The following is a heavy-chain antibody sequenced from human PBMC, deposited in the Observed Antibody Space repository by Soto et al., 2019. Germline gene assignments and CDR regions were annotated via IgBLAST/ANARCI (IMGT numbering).Heavy chain of an antibody. Sequence: QVQLRESGPGLVKPSQTLSLTCTVSGGSINSGGYYWNWIRQHPGKGLEWIGYMYYSGSTYYNPFLRSRVIISADTSENHFSLKLSSVTAADTSVYFCARWCRQSGYSRSWVFDFWGQGTLVNVSS. CDR2: MYYSGST. D-gene: IGHD6-13*01. CDR3: ARWCRQSGYSRSWVFDF. V-gene: IGHV4-31*03. CDR1: GGSINSGGYY. J-gene: IGHJ4*02.